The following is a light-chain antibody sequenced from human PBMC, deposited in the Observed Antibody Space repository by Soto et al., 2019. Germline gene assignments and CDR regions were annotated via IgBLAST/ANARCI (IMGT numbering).Light chain of an antibody. CDR2: DAS. J-gene: IGKJ5*01. Sequence: EIVLTQSPATLSLSPGERATLSCRASQSVSSYLAWYQQKPGQAPRLLIYDASNRATGIPARCSGGGSGTDFTLTIGSLETEDFAVYYCEQRSNGPITFGQGTRLEIK. CDR1: QSVSSY. CDR3: EQRSNGPIT. V-gene: IGKV3-11*01.